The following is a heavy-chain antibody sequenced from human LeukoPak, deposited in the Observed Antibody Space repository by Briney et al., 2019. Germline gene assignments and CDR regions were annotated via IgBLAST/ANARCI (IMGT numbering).Heavy chain of an antibody. CDR3: ARDRTVTTSQ. D-gene: IGHD4-17*01. CDR2: ISAYNGNT. V-gene: IGHV1-18*04. J-gene: IGHJ4*02. Sequence: ASVKVSCKASGYTFTGYYMHWVRQAPGQGLEWMGWISAYNGNTNYAQKLQGRVTMTTDTSTSTAYMELRSLRSDDTAVYYCARDRTVTTSQWGQGTLVTVSS. CDR1: GYTFTGYY.